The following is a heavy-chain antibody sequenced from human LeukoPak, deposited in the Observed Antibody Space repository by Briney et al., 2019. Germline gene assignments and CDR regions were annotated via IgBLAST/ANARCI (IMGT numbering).Heavy chain of an antibody. Sequence: PGGSLRLSCAASGFTFSSYAMHWVRQAPGKGLEWVAVISYDGSNKYYADSVKGRFTISRDNSKNTLDLQMNSLRAEDTAVYYCGRPSDSSSWYRGGFDYWGQGTLVTVSS. CDR3: GRPSDSSSWYRGGFDY. CDR2: ISYDGSNK. J-gene: IGHJ4*02. V-gene: IGHV3-30-3*01. CDR1: GFTFSSYA. D-gene: IGHD6-13*01.